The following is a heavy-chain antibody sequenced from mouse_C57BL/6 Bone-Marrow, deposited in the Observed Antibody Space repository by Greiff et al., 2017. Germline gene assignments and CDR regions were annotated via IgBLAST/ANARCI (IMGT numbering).Heavy chain of an antibody. Sequence: EVKLLGSGGGLVQPKGSLKLSCAASGFSFNTYAMNWVRQAPGKGLEWVARIRSKSNNYATYYADSVKDRFTISRDDSESMLYLQMNNLKTEDTAMYYCVRRDYYSYYYYAMDYWGQGTSVTVSS. CDR2: IRSKSNNYAT. J-gene: IGHJ4*01. CDR3: VRRDYYSYYYYAMDY. V-gene: IGHV10-1*01. D-gene: IGHD2-12*01. CDR1: GFSFNTYA.